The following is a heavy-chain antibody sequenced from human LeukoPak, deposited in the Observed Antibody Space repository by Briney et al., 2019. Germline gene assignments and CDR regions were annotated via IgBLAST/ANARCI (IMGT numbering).Heavy chain of an antibody. D-gene: IGHD3-22*01. J-gene: IGHJ4*02. V-gene: IGHV4-4*02. CDR3: ARADRPDYFDY. CDR1: GGSISSSNW. CDR2: IYHSGST. Sequence: PSGTLSLTCAVSGGSISSSNWWSWVRQPPGKGLEWIGEIYHSGSTNYNPSLKSRVTISVDTSKNQFSLKLSSVTAADTAVYYCARADRPDYFDYWGQGTLVTVSS.